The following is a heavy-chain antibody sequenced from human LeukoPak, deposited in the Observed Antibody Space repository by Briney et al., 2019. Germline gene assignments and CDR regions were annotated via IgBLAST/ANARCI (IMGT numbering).Heavy chain of an antibody. J-gene: IGHJ4*02. D-gene: IGHD6-13*01. CDR1: GDSISNYY. CDR2: IYTSGST. CDR3: VREAAAGTFYFDY. Sequence: PSETLSLTCIVSGDSISNYYWSWLRQPAGKGLEWIGRIYTSGSTNYNPSLKSRVTMSVDTSKNQFSLKLSSVTAADTAVYYCVREAAAGTFYFDYWGQGTLVTVSS. V-gene: IGHV4-4*07.